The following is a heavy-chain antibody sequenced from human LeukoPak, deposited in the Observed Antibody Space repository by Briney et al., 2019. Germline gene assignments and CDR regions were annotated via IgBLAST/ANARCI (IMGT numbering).Heavy chain of an antibody. Sequence: ASAKVSCKASGYTFTGYYMHWVRQAPGQGLEWMGWINPNSGGTDYAQKFQGRVTMTRDTSISTAYMEVSRLRSDDTAVYYCARDYYDSSGYSRFDPWGQGTLVTVSS. CDR1: GYTFTGYY. CDR3: ARDYYDSSGYSRFDP. D-gene: IGHD3-22*01. V-gene: IGHV1-2*02. CDR2: INPNSGGT. J-gene: IGHJ5*02.